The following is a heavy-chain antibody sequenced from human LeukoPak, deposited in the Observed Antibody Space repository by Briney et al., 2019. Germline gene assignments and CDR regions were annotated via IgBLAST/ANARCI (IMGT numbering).Heavy chain of an antibody. V-gene: IGHV3-48*01. CDR2: ISSSSSTI. CDR3: ARGGFGELFSSDY. D-gene: IGHD3-10*01. CDR1: GFTFSSYS. J-gene: IGHJ4*02. Sequence: GGSLRLSCAASGFTFSSYSMNWVRQAPGKGLKWVSYISSSSSTIYYADSVKGRFTISRDNAKNSLYLQMNSLRAEDTAVYYCARGGFGELFSSDYWGQGTLVTVSS.